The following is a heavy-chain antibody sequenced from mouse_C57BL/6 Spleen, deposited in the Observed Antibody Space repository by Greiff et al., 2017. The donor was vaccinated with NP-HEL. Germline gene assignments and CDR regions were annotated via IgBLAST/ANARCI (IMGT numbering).Heavy chain of an antibody. CDR2: IDPSDSET. Sequence: QVQLQQPGAELVRPGSSVKLSCKASGYTFTSYWMHWVKQRPIHGLEWIGNIDPSDSETHYNQKFKDKATLTVDKSSSTAYMQLSSLTSEDSAVYYCARDSQRDFDYWGQGTTLTVSS. D-gene: IGHD2-12*01. V-gene: IGHV1-52*01. CDR3: ARDSQRDFDY. CDR1: GYTFTSYW. J-gene: IGHJ2*01.